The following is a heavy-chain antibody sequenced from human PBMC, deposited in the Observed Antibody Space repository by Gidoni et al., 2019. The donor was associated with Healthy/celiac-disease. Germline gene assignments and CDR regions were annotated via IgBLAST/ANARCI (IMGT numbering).Heavy chain of an antibody. CDR2: ISSSGSTI. D-gene: IGHD4-17*01. J-gene: IGHJ5*02. V-gene: IGHV3-11*01. Sequence: QVQLVESGGGLVKPGASLRLSCAASGFTFSDYYMSWLRQAPGKGLAWVSYISSSGSTIYYADSVKGRFTISRDNAKNALYLQMNSLRAEDTAVYYCARDSLSTREPQLRTVTTGVWFDPWGQGTLVTVSS. CDR1: GFTFSDYY. CDR3: ARDSLSTREPQLRTVTTGVWFDP.